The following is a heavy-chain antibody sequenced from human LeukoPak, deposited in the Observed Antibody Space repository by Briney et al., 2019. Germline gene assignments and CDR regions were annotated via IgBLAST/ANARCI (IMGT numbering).Heavy chain of an antibody. CDR2: ISGSGGSR. D-gene: IGHD3-9*01. CDR3: VSDIRLSVY. CDR1: GFTFSSYG. J-gene: IGHJ4*02. V-gene: IGHV3-23*01. Sequence: GGSLRLSCAASGFTFSSYGMSWVRQAPGKGREWVSAISGSGGSRYYADSVKGRFTISRDNSKNTLSLQTNSLRAEDTAVYYFVSDIRLSVYWGQGTLVTVSS.